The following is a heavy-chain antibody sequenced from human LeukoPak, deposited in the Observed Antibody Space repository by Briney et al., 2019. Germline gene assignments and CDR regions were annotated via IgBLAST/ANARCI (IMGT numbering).Heavy chain of an antibody. D-gene: IGHD6-13*01. CDR1: GGSISSSSFY. Sequence: SETLSLTCTVSGGSISSSSFYWGWIRQPPGKGLEWIGSIYYSGSTYYNPSLKSRVTISVDTSKNQFSLRLNSVTAADTAVYYCARGSSNYYYYMDVWGKGTTVTISS. CDR2: IYYSGST. J-gene: IGHJ6*03. V-gene: IGHV4-39*01. CDR3: ARGSSNYYYYMDV.